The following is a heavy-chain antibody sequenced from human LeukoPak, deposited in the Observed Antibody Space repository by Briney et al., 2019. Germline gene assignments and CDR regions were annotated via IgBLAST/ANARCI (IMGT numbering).Heavy chain of an antibody. CDR1: GGSISSSNW. CDR3: ARDVDYDSSGYYVDY. Sequence: SETLSLTCAVSGGSISSSNWWSWVRQPPGKGLEWIGEIYHSGSTNYNPSLKSRVTISVDKSKNQFSLKLSSVTAADTAVYYCARDVDYDSSGYYVDYWGQGTLVTVSS. J-gene: IGHJ4*02. CDR2: IYHSGST. V-gene: IGHV4-4*02. D-gene: IGHD3-22*01.